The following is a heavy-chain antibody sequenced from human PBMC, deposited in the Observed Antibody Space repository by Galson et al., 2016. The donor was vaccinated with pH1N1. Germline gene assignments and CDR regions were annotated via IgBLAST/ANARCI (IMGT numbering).Heavy chain of an antibody. CDR2: VIPIFSIV. Sequence: SVKVSCKASGGAFSRNAISWVRQAPGQGLECMERVIPIFSIVKYAQKFQGRVTISADQSTSTAYMELSNLSSEDTAVYYGAGPPSTGVAPGEPFYIWGQGTMVTLSS. D-gene: IGHD4-17*01. V-gene: IGHV1-69*04. CDR3: AGPPSTGVAPGEPFYI. CDR1: GGAFSRNA. J-gene: IGHJ3*02.